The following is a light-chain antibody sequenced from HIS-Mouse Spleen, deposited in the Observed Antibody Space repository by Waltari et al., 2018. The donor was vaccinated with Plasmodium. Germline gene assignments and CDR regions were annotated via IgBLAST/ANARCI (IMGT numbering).Light chain of an antibody. CDR1: KLGNQY. CDR2: QGS. CDR3: QAWDSSTVV. J-gene: IGLJ2*01. V-gene: IGLV3-1*01. Sequence: SYELTQPPSVSVSPGQTASITCSGAKLGNQYACWYQQKPGQSPVLVIYQGSKRPSGIPERFSGSNSGNTATLTISGTQAMDEADYYCQAWDSSTVVFGGGTKLTVL.